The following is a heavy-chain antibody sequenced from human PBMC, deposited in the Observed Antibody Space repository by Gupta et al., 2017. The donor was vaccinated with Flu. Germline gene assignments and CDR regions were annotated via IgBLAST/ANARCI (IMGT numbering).Heavy chain of an antibody. D-gene: IGHD6-6*01. Sequence: EVPLLESGGGLVQPGGSLRLSCAASGFTFSKYAMTWVRQAPGKGLEWVSTITRSADSTYYADSVKGRFTISRDNSKNTLYLEMNSLRAEDTALYYCAKKYTTSSGAFFDYWGQGSLGTVSS. CDR3: AKKYTTSSGAFFDY. J-gene: IGHJ4*02. CDR2: ITRSADST. V-gene: IGHV3-23*01. CDR1: GFTFSKYA.